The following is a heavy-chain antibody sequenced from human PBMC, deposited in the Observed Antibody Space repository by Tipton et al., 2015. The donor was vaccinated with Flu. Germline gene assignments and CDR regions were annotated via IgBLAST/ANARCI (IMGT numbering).Heavy chain of an antibody. V-gene: IGHV4/OR15-8*01. J-gene: IGHJ4*02. D-gene: IGHD3-22*01. Sequence: TLSLTCSVSGGSIGSPYCWGWVRQPPGKGLEWIGNICPGSPYYNPSLKSRVTLSVDRSKNQFSLHLTSVTAADTAVYYCARVSPRRVTAIVVVMLPEGYFDYWGQGTHVIVSP. CDR1: GGSIGSPYC. CDR3: ARVSPRRVTAIVVVMLPEGYFDY. CDR2: ICPGSP.